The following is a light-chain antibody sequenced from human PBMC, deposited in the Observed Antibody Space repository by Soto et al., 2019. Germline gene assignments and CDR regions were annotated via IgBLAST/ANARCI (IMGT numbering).Light chain of an antibody. J-gene: IGKJ3*01. Sequence: EIVVTQSPGTLSLSPGERATLSCRASQSVSSSYLAWYQQKPGQAPRLLIYGASSRATGIPDRFSGSGSGTDFALTISRLEPEDFAVYYCQQYGSSPPLFPFGPGTKVDIK. CDR1: QSVSSSY. CDR2: GAS. CDR3: QQYGSSPPLFP. V-gene: IGKV3-20*01.